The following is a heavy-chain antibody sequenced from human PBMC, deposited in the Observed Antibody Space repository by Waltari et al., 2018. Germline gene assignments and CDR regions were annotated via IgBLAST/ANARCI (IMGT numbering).Heavy chain of an antibody. D-gene: IGHD3-3*01. Sequence: QLQLQESGPGLVKPSETLSLTCTVSGGSISSSSYYWGWIRQPPGKGLEWLGSIYYSGSTYYNPSLRSRVTISVDTSKNQFSLKLSAVTAADTAVYYCAREPSGHLPSAAFDIWGQGTMVTVSS. J-gene: IGHJ3*02. V-gene: IGHV4-39*07. CDR3: AREPSGHLPSAAFDI. CDR1: GGSISSSSYY. CDR2: IYYSGST.